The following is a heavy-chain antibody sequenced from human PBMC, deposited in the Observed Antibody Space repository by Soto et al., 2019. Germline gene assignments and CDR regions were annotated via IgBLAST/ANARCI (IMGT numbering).Heavy chain of an antibody. D-gene: IGHD5-18*01. V-gene: IGHV1-69*13. CDR1: GGTFSSYA. CDR3: ARTWIQLWSLPPYYGMDV. Sequence: SVKVSCKASGGTFSSYAISWVRQAPGQGLEWMGGIIPIFGTANYAQKFQGRVTITADESTSTAYMELSSLRSEDTAVYYCARTWIQLWSLPPYYGMDVWGQGTTVTVSS. J-gene: IGHJ6*02. CDR2: IIPIFGTA.